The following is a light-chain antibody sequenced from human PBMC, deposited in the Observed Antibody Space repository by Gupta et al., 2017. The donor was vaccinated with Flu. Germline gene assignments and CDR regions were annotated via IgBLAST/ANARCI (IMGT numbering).Light chain of an antibody. CDR2: DDD. J-gene: IGLJ3*02. Sequence: SFVLTQPPSLSVAPGQTARITCGGSDIGGKSVHWYLRRSGQAPLLVVHDDDDRPSGIPERVSGSKSGNTATLTLSRVEAGDEADYYCQVWDSNSGRVFGGGTKLTGL. CDR3: QVWDSNSGRV. CDR1: DIGGKS. V-gene: IGLV3-21*02.